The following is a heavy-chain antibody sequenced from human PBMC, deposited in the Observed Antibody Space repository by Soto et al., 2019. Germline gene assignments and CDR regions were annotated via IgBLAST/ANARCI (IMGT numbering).Heavy chain of an antibody. CDR1: GGSISSYY. V-gene: IGHV4-59*01. CDR2: IYYSGST. J-gene: IGHJ5*02. Sequence: PSETLSLTCTASGGSISSYYWSWIRQPPGKGLEWIGYIYYSGSTNYNPSLKSRVTISVDTSKNQFSLKLSSVTAADTAVYYCAREVVAASNWFDPWGQGTLVTVSS. D-gene: IGHD2-15*01. CDR3: AREVVAASNWFDP.